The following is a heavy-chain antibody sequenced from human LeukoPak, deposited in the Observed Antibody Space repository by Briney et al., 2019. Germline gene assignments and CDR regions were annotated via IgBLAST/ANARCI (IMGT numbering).Heavy chain of an antibody. CDR3: AKGPYADYYDSSGDGAFDI. CDR1: GFTFSSYG. CDR2: IWYDGSNK. J-gene: IGHJ3*02. Sequence: PGRSLRLPCAASGFTFSSYGMHWVRQAPGKGLEWVAVIWYDGSNKYYADSVKGRFTISRDNSKNTLYLQMNSLRAEDTAVYYCAKGPYADYYDSSGDGAFDIWGQGTMVTVSS. D-gene: IGHD3-22*01. V-gene: IGHV3-33*06.